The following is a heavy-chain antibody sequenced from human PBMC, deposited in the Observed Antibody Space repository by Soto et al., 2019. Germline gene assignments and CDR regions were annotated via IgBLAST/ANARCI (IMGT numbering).Heavy chain of an antibody. D-gene: IGHD2-8*01. Sequence: ASVKVSCKVSGYTLTELSMHWVRQAPGKGLEWMGGFDPEDGETIYAQKFQGRVTMTEDTSKDTAYMELSSLRSEDTAVYYCTDIYRNTAVCYTGLFDYWGQANLHTVS. CDR1: GYTLTELS. CDR2: FDPEDGET. CDR3: TDIYRNTAVCYTGLFDY. V-gene: IGHV1-24*01. J-gene: IGHJ4*02.